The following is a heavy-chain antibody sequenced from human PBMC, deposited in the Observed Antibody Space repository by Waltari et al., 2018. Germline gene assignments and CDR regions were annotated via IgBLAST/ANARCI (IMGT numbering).Heavy chain of an antibody. CDR3: VKRATMITSGTWYFDR. CDR2: IHGDGVTT. D-gene: IGHD5-12*01. J-gene: IGHJ2*01. CDR1: GFTFSDYT. V-gene: IGHV3-64D*06. Sequence: EVQLVESGGGLVQPGGSLRLSCSASGFTFSDYTMYWVRQAPGKGLEYVSAIHGDGVTTFYADSVAGRLITSRDNSGNALFLQMNNLRTEDTAVYYCVKRATMITSGTWYFDRWGRGTLVTVSS.